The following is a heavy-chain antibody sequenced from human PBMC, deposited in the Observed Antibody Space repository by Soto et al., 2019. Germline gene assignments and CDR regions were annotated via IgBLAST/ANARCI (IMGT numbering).Heavy chain of an antibody. CDR3: ARDMHAGFTHYFDP. V-gene: IGHV4-38-2*02. Sequence: PSETLSLTCAVSGYSISSGYYWGWIRQPPGKGLEWLGSIFHSGTTYDNPSLKSRVTISVDMSNNQFSLKLTSVTAADTAVYYCARDMHAGFTHYFDPWGQGTLVTVSS. CDR2: IFHSGTT. J-gene: IGHJ5*02. CDR1: GYSISSGYY. D-gene: IGHD1-26*01.